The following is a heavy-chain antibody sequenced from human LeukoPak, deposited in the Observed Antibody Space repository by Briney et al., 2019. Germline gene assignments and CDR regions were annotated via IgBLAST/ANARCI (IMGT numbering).Heavy chain of an antibody. CDR2: INSDGSNT. CDR1: GLTFSSSW. CDR3: ARAVSGWQAIDY. J-gene: IGHJ4*02. D-gene: IGHD6-19*01. Sequence: GGSLRLSCAASGLTFSSSWMYWVRQAPGKGLVWVSDINSDGSNTRYADSVGGRFTISRDNAKEMVHLQMNSLRAEDTAVYYCARAVSGWQAIDYWGQGTVVTVSS. V-gene: IGHV3-74*01.